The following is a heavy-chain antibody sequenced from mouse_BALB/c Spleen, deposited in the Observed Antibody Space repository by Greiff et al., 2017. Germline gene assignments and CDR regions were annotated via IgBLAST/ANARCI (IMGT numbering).Heavy chain of an antibody. D-gene: IGHD4-1*01. CDR3: ARDRTGAY. CDR1: GFTFSSYA. J-gene: IGHJ3*01. CDR2: ISSGGSYT. Sequence: EVKVVESGGGLVKPGGSLKLSCAASGFTFSSYAMSWVRQSPEKRLEWVAGISSGGSYTYYPDTVTGRFTISRDNAKNTLYLEMSSLRSEDTAMYYCARDRTGAYWGQGTLVTVSA. V-gene: IGHV5-9-4*01.